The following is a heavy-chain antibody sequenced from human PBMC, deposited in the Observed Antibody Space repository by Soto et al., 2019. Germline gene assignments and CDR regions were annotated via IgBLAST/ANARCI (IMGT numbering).Heavy chain of an antibody. D-gene: IGHD2-15*01. Sequence: EVHLVESGGAVVQPGGSLRLSCATSGFTFSNYWMHWVRQVPGRGLVWVSRIETAGSTTSYADFAKGRFTISRDNAKSTLSRQMNSLRAEDTAIYYCSCSRRPARLGPKGAIDYWGQGTMVTVSS. J-gene: IGHJ4*02. CDR1: GFTFSNYW. CDR2: IETAGSTT. V-gene: IGHV3-74*01. CDR3: SCSRRPARLGPKGAIDY.